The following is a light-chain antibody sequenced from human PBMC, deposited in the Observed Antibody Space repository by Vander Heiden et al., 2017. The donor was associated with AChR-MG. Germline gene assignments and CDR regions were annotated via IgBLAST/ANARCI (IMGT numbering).Light chain of an antibody. Sequence: DIQMTQSPSTLSASVGPRVTITCRASQSISSWLAWYQQKPGKAPKLLIYKASSLESGVPSRFSGSGSGTEFTLTISSLQPDDFATYYCQQYKSYAWTFGQGTKVEIK. CDR3: QQYKSYAWT. CDR1: QSISSW. V-gene: IGKV1-5*03. CDR2: KAS. J-gene: IGKJ1*01.